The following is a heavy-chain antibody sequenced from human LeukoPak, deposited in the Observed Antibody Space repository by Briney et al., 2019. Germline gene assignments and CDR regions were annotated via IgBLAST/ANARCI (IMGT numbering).Heavy chain of an antibody. Sequence: GGSLRLSCAASGFTFSSYWMHWVRQAPGKGLVWVSRINSDGSSTSYADAVKGRFTISRDNAKNTAYLQMNSLRAEDTAVYYCARGDYYDSSGYIDYWGQGTLVTVSS. CDR3: ARGDYYDSSGYIDY. V-gene: IGHV3-74*01. CDR2: INSDGSST. CDR1: GFTFSSYW. J-gene: IGHJ4*02. D-gene: IGHD3-22*01.